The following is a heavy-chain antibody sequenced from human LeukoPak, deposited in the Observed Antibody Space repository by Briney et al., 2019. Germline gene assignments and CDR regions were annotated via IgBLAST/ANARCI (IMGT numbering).Heavy chain of an antibody. V-gene: IGHV1-8*01. CDR2: MNPGSGNT. Sequence: GASVKVSCKASGYTFTSFDINWVRQATGQGPEWMGWMNPGSGNTGYAQRFRGRVTMTRDTSISTAYLELSSLTSEDTAAYYCASQPYYLFSGSFGHWGQGTLVTVSS. J-gene: IGHJ4*02. CDR3: ASQPYYLFSGSFGH. D-gene: IGHD3-10*01. CDR1: GYTFTSFD.